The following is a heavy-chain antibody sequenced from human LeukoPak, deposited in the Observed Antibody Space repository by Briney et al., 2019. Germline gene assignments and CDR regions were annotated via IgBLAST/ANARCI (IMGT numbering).Heavy chain of an antibody. CDR2: IYHSGST. J-gene: IGHJ5*02. D-gene: IGHD3-3*01. CDR1: GGSFSGYY. CDR3: ARGCYYDFWSGYSNWFDP. Sequence: SETLSLTCAVYGGSFSGYYWSWIRQPPGKGLEWIGSIYHSGSTYYNPSLKSRVTISVDTSKNQFSLKLSSVTAADTAVYYCARGCYYDFWSGYSNWFDPWGQGTLVTVSS. V-gene: IGHV4-34*01.